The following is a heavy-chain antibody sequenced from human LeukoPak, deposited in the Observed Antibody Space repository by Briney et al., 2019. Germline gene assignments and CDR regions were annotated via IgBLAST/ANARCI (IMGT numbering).Heavy chain of an antibody. Sequence: TGGSLRLSCAASGFTFSSNAMNWVRQAPGKGLEWVSSISGTGGSTYYADSLKGRFTISRDNSKNTLYLQIDSLRAEDTAVYYCARDAGHISYWGRFDYWGPGILVTVSS. D-gene: IGHD2-8*02. CDR2: ISGTGGST. J-gene: IGHJ4*02. V-gene: IGHV3-23*01. CDR3: ARDAGHISYWGRFDY. CDR1: GFTFSSNA.